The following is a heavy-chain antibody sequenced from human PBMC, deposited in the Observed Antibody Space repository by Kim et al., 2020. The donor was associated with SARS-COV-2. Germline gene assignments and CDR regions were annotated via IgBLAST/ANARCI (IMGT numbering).Heavy chain of an antibody. CDR3: ARVSLGYYYGIDV. J-gene: IGHJ6*02. Sequence: SSNPSLKSRITISIATSKTQVFLKLSTVTAADTAVYYCARVSLGYYYGIDVWGQGTTVSVS. D-gene: IGHD7-27*01. V-gene: IGHV4-31*02.